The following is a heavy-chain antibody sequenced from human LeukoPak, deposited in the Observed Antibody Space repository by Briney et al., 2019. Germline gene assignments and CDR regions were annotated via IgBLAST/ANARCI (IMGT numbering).Heavy chain of an antibody. CDR1: GFTFSSYA. CDR2: ISGSGGST. CDR3: AKDGGEVPAAIPYYFDY. V-gene: IGHV3-23*01. D-gene: IGHD2-2*01. J-gene: IGHJ4*02. Sequence: GGSLRLSCAASGFTFSSYAMSWVRQAPGKGLEGVSAISGSGGSTYYADSVKGRFTISRDHSNNTLYLQMNRLRAEDTAVYYCAKDGGEVPAAIPYYFDYWGQGTLVTVSS.